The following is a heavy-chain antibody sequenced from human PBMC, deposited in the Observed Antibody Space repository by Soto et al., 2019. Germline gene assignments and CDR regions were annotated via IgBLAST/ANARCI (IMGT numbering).Heavy chain of an antibody. CDR2: ISAYNGNT. J-gene: IGHJ4*02. Sequence: QVQLVQSGAEVKKPGASVKVSCKASGYTFTNFGISWVRQAPGQGLEWMGWISAYNGNTNYAQNFQGRVTMTTDPSTSTAYMGLSSLRSDETAVYYCARGGPPIDYWGQGTLVTVSS. V-gene: IGHV1-18*01. CDR1: GYTFTNFG. D-gene: IGHD1-26*01. CDR3: ARGGPPIDY.